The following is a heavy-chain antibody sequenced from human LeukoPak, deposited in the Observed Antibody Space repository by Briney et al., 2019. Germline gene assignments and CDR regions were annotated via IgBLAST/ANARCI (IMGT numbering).Heavy chain of an antibody. CDR2: IGYGGDT. Sequence: GGSLRLSCAASGFTFSRSSMNWVRQAPGKELEWVSVIGYGGDTFYADSVRGRFTISRDNSKNTLYLQMNSLRVEDTAVYYCARKTAGHYLFDSWGQGTLVTVSS. CDR3: ARKTAGHYLFDS. D-gene: IGHD3-22*01. V-gene: IGHV3-23*01. CDR1: GFTFSRSS. J-gene: IGHJ4*01.